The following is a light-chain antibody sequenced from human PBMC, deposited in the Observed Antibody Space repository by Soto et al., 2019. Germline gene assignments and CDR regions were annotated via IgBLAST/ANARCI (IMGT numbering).Light chain of an antibody. V-gene: IGKV3D-15*01. CDR1: QSVSRK. Sequence: IVMTQSPATLSVSPGERATLSCRASQSVSRKLAWYQQTRGQAPRLLIYGASTRATGIPDRFSGRGFGTDFTLTISRLEPEDFAVYYCQHSGDFRWTFGQRTKV. J-gene: IGKJ1*01. CDR3: QHSGDFRWT. CDR2: GAS.